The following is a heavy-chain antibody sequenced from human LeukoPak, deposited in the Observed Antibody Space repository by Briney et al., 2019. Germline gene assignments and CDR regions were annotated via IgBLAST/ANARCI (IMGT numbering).Heavy chain of an antibody. D-gene: IGHD3-3*01. CDR2: ISAYNGNT. CDR1: GYTFTSYG. V-gene: IGHV1-18*01. CDR3: ARDPGDFWSAYYTPFDY. Sequence: ASVKVSCKASGYTFTSYGISWVRQAPGQGLEWMGWISAYNGNTNYAQKLQGRVTMATDTSTSTAYMELRSLRCDDTAVYYCARDPGDFWSAYYTPFDYWGQGTLVTVSS. J-gene: IGHJ4*02.